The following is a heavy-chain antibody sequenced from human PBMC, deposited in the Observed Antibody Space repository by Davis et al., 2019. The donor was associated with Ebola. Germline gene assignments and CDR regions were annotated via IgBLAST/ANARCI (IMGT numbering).Heavy chain of an antibody. D-gene: IGHD3-10*01. Sequence: SVKVSCKASGGTFSSDALSWVRQAPGQGLEWMGGIIPVFGAAIYSERFQGRVTITAHESTSTGYMELSSLGSEDTAVYYCARGVDGYYGSGAYYYLDYWGQGTLVTVSS. CDR1: GGTFSSDA. V-gene: IGHV1-69*13. J-gene: IGHJ4*02. CDR2: IIPVFGAA. CDR3: ARGVDGYYGSGAYYYLDY.